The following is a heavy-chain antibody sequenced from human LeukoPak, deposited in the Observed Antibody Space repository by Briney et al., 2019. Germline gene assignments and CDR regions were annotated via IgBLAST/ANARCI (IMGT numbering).Heavy chain of an antibody. J-gene: IGHJ1*01. CDR2: IIPILGIA. V-gene: IGHV1-69*04. D-gene: IGHD3-10*01. CDR1: GGTFSSYA. CDR3: ARDSMVRGVIISEYFQH. Sequence: SVKVSCKASGGTFSSYAISWVRQAPGQGLEWMGRIIPILGIANYAQKFQGRVTITADKSTSTAYMELSSLRSEDTDVYYCARDSMVRGVIISEYFQHWGQGTLVTVSS.